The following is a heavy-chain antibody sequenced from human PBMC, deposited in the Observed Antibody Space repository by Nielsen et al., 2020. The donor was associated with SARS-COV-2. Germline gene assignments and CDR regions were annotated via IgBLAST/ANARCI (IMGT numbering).Heavy chain of an antibody. CDR2: INPNSGGT. V-gene: IGHV1-2*02. Sequence: ASVKVSCKASGYTFTGYYMHWVRQAPGQGLEWMGWINPNSGGTNYAQKFQGRVTMTRDTSISTAYMELSRLRSDDTAVYYCARAGPVSGGYPTLFDYWGQGTLVTVSS. CDR3: ARAGPVSGGYPTLFDY. J-gene: IGHJ4*02. CDR1: GYTFTGYY. D-gene: IGHD3-22*01.